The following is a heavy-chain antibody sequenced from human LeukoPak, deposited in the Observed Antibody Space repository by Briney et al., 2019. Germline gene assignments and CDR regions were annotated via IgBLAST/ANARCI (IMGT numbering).Heavy chain of an antibody. J-gene: IGHJ4*02. CDR2: INHSGST. CDR3: ARLPSWGGWSFDY. D-gene: IGHD6-19*01. CDR1: GGSFSGYY. V-gene: IGHV4-34*01. Sequence: SETLSLTCAVYGGSFSGYYWSWIRQPPGKGLEWIGEINHSGSTNYNPSLKSRVTISVDTSKNQFSLKLSSVTAADTAVYYCARLPSWGGWSFDYWGQGTLVTVSS.